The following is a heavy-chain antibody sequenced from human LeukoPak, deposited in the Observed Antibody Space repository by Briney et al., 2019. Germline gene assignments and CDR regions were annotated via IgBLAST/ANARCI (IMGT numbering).Heavy chain of an antibody. J-gene: IGHJ6*03. V-gene: IGHV4-39*07. Sequence: SETLSLTCTVSGGSISNSNSYWGWIRQPPGKGLEWIGEINHSGTTDYNPSLQSRVTISLDTSKNQFSLKVTSVTAADTAVYYCARVRLPPYYYYSYYMDVWGTGTTVTVSS. CDR3: ARVRLPPYYYYSYYMDV. CDR1: GGSISNSNSY. CDR2: INHSGTT. D-gene: IGHD5-18*01.